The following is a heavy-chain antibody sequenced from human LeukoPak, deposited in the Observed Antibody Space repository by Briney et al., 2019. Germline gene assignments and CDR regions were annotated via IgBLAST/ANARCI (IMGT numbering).Heavy chain of an antibody. D-gene: IGHD2-8*01. Sequence: ASVKVSYKASGYTFTSYGISWVRQAPGQGLEWMGWISAYNGNANYAQNLQGRVTMTTDTSTSTAYMEVRSLTSEDTAVYYCAREAANGVYFDYWGQGTLVTVSS. J-gene: IGHJ4*02. CDR2: ISAYNGNA. CDR3: AREAANGVYFDY. CDR1: GYTFTSYG. V-gene: IGHV1-18*01.